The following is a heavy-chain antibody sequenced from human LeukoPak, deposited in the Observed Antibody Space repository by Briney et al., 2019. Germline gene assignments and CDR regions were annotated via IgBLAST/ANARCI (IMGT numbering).Heavy chain of an antibody. V-gene: IGHV4-30-2*01. CDR3: ASTLNYDPRGFDY. Sequence: SQTLSLTCTVSGGSISSGGYYWSWIRQPPGKGLEWIGYIYHSGSTYYNPSLKSRVTISVDRSKNQFSLKLSSVTAADTAVYYCASTLNYDPRGFDYWGQGTLVTVSS. J-gene: IGHJ4*02. D-gene: IGHD1-7*01. CDR2: IYHSGST. CDR1: GGSISSGGYY.